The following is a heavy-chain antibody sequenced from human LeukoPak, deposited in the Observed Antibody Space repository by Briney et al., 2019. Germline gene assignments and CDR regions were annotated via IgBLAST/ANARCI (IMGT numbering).Heavy chain of an antibody. V-gene: IGHV4-34*01. Sequence: PSETLSLTCAVYGGSFSGYYWSWIRQPPGKGLEWIGEINHSGSTNYNPSLKSRVTISVDTSKNQFSLKVSSVTAADTAVYYCASQLGGTTFHWGQGTLVTVSS. J-gene: IGHJ4*02. CDR3: ASQLGGTTFH. CDR2: INHSGST. D-gene: IGHD1-1*01. CDR1: GGSFSGYY.